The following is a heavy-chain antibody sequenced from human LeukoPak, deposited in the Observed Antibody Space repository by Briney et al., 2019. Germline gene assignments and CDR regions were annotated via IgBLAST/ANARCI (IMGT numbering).Heavy chain of an antibody. V-gene: IGHV3-53*01. Sequence: GGSLRLSCAASGFTVSSNYMGWVRQAPGKGLEWVSVIYSGGSTYYADSVKGRFTISRDNSKNTLYLQMNSLRAEDTAVYYCAREKYSSSWGAFDIWGQGTVVTVSS. J-gene: IGHJ3*02. CDR2: IYSGGST. D-gene: IGHD6-13*01. CDR1: GFTVSSNY. CDR3: AREKYSSSWGAFDI.